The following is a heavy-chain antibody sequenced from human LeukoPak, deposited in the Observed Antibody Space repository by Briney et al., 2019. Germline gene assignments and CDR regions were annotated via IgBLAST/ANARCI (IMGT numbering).Heavy chain of an antibody. CDR1: GYTFTKDW. CDR2: IYPGDSDI. V-gene: IGHV5-51*01. CDR3: VTGWRGDFYDPDHN. D-gene: IGHD2/OR15-2a*01. Sequence: GESLKISCKGSGYTFTKDWIGWVRQTPDKGLEWMAMIYPGDSDIRYSSSFQGQVSISVDKSISTAYLQWSSLKASDTAMYYCVTGWRGDFYDPDHNWGQGTLVTVSA. J-gene: IGHJ4*02.